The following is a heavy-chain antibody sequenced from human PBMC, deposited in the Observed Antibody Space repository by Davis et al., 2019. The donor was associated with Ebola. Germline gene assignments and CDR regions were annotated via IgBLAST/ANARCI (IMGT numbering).Heavy chain of an antibody. CDR2: IYYTGYT. J-gene: IGHJ5*02. CDR3: ARRNVVPAARWVKSGRNWFDP. D-gene: IGHD2-2*01. V-gene: IGHV4-30-4*08. Sequence: PSETLSLTCTVSGGSVSSGSHYWSWIRQPPGQGLEWIGYIYYTGYTYYNPSLKSRVTISVDTSKNQFSLKLSSVTVADTAVYYCARRNVVPAARWVKSGRNWFDPWGQGTLVTVSS. CDR1: GGSVSSGSHY.